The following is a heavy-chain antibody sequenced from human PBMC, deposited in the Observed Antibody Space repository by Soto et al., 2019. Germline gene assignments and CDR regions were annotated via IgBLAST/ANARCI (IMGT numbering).Heavy chain of an antibody. J-gene: IGHJ6*02. CDR1: GGSISSYY. CDR3: AKSTYYYYGMDV. Sequence: SETLSLTCTVSGGSISSYYWSWIRQPPGKGLEWIGYIYYSGSTNYNPSLKSRVTISVDTSKNQFSLKLSSVTAADTAVYYCAKSTYYYYGMDVWGQGTTVTVSS. V-gene: IGHV4-59*01. CDR2: IYYSGST.